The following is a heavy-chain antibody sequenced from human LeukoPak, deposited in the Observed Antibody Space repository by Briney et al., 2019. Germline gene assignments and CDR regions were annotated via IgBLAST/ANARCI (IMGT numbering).Heavy chain of an antibody. CDR3: ASDSSGYLGFDY. V-gene: IGHV1-2*06. J-gene: IGHJ4*02. CDR2: INPNGGGT. D-gene: IGHD3-22*01. CDR1: GYTFTGYY. Sequence: ASVKVSCKASGYTFTGYYTHWVRQAPGQGLEWMGRINPNGGGTNYAQKFQGRVTMTRDTSISTAYMELSRLRSDDTAVYYCASDSSGYLGFDYWGQGTLVTVSS.